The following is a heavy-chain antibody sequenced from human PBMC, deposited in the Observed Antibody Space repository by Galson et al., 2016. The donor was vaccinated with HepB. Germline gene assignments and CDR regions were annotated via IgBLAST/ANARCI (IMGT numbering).Heavy chain of an antibody. CDR3: ARALLIYSRVLHAFDI. CDR2: IYYGGST. J-gene: IGHJ3*02. CDR1: GGSINSGGYY. D-gene: IGHD3-22*01. V-gene: IGHV4-31*03. Sequence: LSLTCTVSGGSINSGGYYWNWIRQHPGKGLEWIGYIYYGGSTYYNPSLKSRFTISLDTSKNQFSLELSSVTAADTAVYYCARALLIYSRVLHAFDIWGQGTVVTVSS.